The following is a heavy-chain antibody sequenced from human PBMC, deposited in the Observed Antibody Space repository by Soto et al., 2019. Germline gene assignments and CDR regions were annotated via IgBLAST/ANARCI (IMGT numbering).Heavy chain of an antibody. V-gene: IGHV1-69*06. CDR1: GGTFSSYA. CDR2: IIPIFGTA. J-gene: IGHJ6*02. CDR3: ARVSPHYAYYYGMDV. D-gene: IGHD3-16*01. Sequence: SVKVSCKASGGTFSSYAISWVRQAPGQWLEWMGGIIPIFGTANYARKFQGRVTITADKSTSTAYMELSSLRSGDTAVYYCARVSPHYAYYYGMDVWGQGTTVTVSS.